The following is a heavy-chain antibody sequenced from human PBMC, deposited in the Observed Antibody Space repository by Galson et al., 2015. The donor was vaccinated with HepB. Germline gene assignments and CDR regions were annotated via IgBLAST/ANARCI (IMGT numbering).Heavy chain of an antibody. J-gene: IGHJ3*02. Sequence: QSGAEVKKPGASVKVSCKASGFTFTSSAVQWVRQARGQRLEWIGWIVVGSGNTNYAQKFQERVTITRDMSTSTAYMELSSLRSEDTAVYYCAAVVWARVSVAKYHAFDIWGQGTMVTVSS. V-gene: IGHV1-58*01. D-gene: IGHD2-8*01. CDR2: IVVGSGNT. CDR1: GFTFTSSA. CDR3: AAVVWARVSVAKYHAFDI.